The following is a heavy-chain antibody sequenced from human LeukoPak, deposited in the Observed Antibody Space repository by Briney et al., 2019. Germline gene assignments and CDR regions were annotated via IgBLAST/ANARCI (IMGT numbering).Heavy chain of an antibody. D-gene: IGHD2-2*01. CDR2: ISYDGSNK. CDR1: GFTFSNYA. CDR3: ARRYCSSTICYAFEY. J-gene: IGHJ4*02. V-gene: IGHV3-30*04. Sequence: PGGSLRLSCAASGFTFSNYAMHWVRQAPGKGLEWVAVISYDGSNKYYTDSVKGRFTISGDSSKNTLYLQMNSLRPEDTAVYYCARRYCSSTICYAFEYWGQGTLVTVSS.